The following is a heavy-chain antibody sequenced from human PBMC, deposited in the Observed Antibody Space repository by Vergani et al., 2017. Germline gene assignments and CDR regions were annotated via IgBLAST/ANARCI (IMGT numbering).Heavy chain of an antibody. CDR2: ISGSGGST. V-gene: IGHV3-23*01. D-gene: IGHD2-2*01. J-gene: IGHJ4*02. CDR3: AKAGTRYCRSTRCFEDY. CDR1: GFTFSSYA. Sequence: EVQLLESGGGLVQPGGSLRLSCAASGFTFSSYAMSWVRQAPGKGLEWVSAISGSGGSTYYAYSVKGRFTISRDNSKNTLYLQRNSRRAEDTAVYYCAKAGTRYCRSTRCFEDYWGQGTLVTVSS.